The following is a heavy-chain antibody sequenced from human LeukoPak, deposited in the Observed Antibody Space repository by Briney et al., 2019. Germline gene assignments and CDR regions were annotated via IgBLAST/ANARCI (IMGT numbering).Heavy chain of an antibody. Sequence: ASVKVSCKASGGTFSSYAISWVRQAPGQGLEWMGGIIPIFGTANYAQKFQGRVTITADESTSTAYMELSSLRSEDTAVYYCAGALDPYCSSTSCYTGLDYWGQGTLVTVSS. CDR2: IIPIFGTA. V-gene: IGHV1-69*13. CDR1: GGTFSSYA. CDR3: AGALDPYCSSTSCYTGLDY. D-gene: IGHD2-2*02. J-gene: IGHJ4*02.